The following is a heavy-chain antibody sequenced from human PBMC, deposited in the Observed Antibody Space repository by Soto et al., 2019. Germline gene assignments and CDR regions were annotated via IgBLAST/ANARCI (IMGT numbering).Heavy chain of an antibody. CDR3: ARDGDSRSPFDI. CDR1: GYTFTGNY. D-gene: IGHD6-13*01. Sequence: QVQLVQSGAEVKKPGASVKVSCKASGYTFTGNYMHWVRQAPGQGLEWMGWINPNSGGTNYAQKFQGSVTVTRDTAISIAYMELIRLRSDDTALYYCARDGDSRSPFDIWGQGTMVTVSS. CDR2: INPNSGGT. V-gene: IGHV1-2*02. J-gene: IGHJ3*02.